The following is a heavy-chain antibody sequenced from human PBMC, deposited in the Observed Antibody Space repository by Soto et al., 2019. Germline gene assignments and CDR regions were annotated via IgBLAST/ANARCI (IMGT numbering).Heavy chain of an antibody. CDR2: IGRGGDT. D-gene: IGHD1-1*01. V-gene: IGHV3-23*01. CDR3: AKTRGTTVPSGARTFDY. J-gene: IGHJ4*02. Sequence: GGSLRLSCEVSGFTLTSYGMNWVRQAPDKGLEWVSTIGRGGDTYYADSVKGRFTISRDNSRNTVTLQMTSLRAEDTAVYFCAKTRGTTVPSGARTFDYWGQGTLVTVSS. CDR1: GFTLTSYG.